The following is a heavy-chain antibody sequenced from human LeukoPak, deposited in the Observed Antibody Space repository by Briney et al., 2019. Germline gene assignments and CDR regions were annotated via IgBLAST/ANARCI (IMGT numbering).Heavy chain of an antibody. V-gene: IGHV3-7*01. D-gene: IGHD3-10*01. CDR3: TRASGYYYYYGMDV. J-gene: IGHJ6*02. CDR1: GFTFSSYW. CDR2: IKQDGSEK. Sequence: GGPLRLSCAASGFTFSSYWMSWVRQAPGRGLEWVANIKQDGSEKYYVDSVKGRFTISRDNAENSLYLQMNSLRAEDTAVYYCTRASGYYYYYGMDVWGQGTTVTVSS.